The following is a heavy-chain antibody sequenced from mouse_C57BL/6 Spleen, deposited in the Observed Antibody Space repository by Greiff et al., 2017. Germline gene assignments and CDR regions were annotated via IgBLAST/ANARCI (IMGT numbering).Heavy chain of an antibody. Sequence: QVQLQQPGAELVMPGASVKLSCKASGYTFTSYWMHWVKQRPGQGLEWIGEIDPSDSYTNYNQQFKGKSTLTVDKSSSAAYMQLSSLTSEDSAVYYCARGRLLGMDYWGQGTSVTVSS. D-gene: IGHD1-1*01. J-gene: IGHJ4*01. CDR3: ARGRLLGMDY. CDR2: IDPSDSYT. V-gene: IGHV1-69*01. CDR1: GYTFTSYW.